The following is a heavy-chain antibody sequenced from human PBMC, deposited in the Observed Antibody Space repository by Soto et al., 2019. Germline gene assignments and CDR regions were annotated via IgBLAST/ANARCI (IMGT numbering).Heavy chain of an antibody. CDR3: ARLLRELWFGEFFKETYYFDY. CDR1: GGSISSSSYS. J-gene: IGHJ4*02. V-gene: IGHV4-39*01. Sequence: PSETLSLTCTVSGGSISSSSYSWGWIRQPPGKGLEWIGSISYSGSTYYNPSLKSRVTVSVDTSKNQFSLKLSSVTAADTAVYYCARLLRELWFGEFFKETYYFDYWGQGTLVTVSS. D-gene: IGHD3-10*01. CDR2: ISYSGST.